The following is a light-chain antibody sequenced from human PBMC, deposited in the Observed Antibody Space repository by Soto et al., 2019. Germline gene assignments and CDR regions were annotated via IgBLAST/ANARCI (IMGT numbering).Light chain of an antibody. CDR3: QQYNTWPPIT. V-gene: IGKV3-15*01. CDR1: QSISRN. CDR2: AAS. Sequence: EIVMTQSPATLSVSPVERASLSCRASQSISRNLAWYQHNPGRAPRLLIYAASTRAPGIPARFSGSGSGTEFTLTISSLQSEDFAIYYCQQYNTWPPITFGQGTRLEIK. J-gene: IGKJ5*01.